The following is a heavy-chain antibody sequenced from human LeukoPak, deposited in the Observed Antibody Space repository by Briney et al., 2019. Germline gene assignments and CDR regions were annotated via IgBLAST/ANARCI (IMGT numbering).Heavy chain of an antibody. CDR1: GFTFSSYW. D-gene: IGHD3-16*01. Sequence: GGSLRLSRAASGFTFSSYWMSWVRQAPGKGLERVANIKRDGSEKYYVDSVKGRFTISRDNAKNSLYLQMNSLRAEDTAVYYCARDQVGEAFDIWGQGTMVTVSS. V-gene: IGHV3-7*01. CDR3: ARDQVGEAFDI. J-gene: IGHJ3*02. CDR2: IKRDGSEK.